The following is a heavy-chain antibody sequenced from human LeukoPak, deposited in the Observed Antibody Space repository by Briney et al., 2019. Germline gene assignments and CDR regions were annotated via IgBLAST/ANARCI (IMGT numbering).Heavy chain of an antibody. Sequence: PGGSLRLSCAASGFTFSSYVMSWVRQAPGKGLEWVSTISGSGGTTYYADSVKGRFTISRDNAKNSLYLQMDSLRADDTAVYYCARRNAYCSSGSCSRASCYYYGMDVWGQGTTVTVSS. CDR1: GFTFSSYV. J-gene: IGHJ6*02. D-gene: IGHD2-15*01. CDR2: ISGSGGTT. V-gene: IGHV3-23*01. CDR3: ARRNAYCSSGSCSRASCYYYGMDV.